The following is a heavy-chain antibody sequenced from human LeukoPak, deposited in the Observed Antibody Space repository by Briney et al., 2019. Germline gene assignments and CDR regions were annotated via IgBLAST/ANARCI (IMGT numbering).Heavy chain of an antibody. D-gene: IGHD5-12*01. CDR3: ARVVATIGYYFDY. J-gene: IGHJ4*02. CDR2: IYHSGST. CDR1: GGSISSGGYS. V-gene: IGHV4-30-2*01. Sequence: PSQTLSLTCAVSGGSISSGGYSWSWIRQPPGKGLEWIGYIYHSGSTYYNPSLKSRVTISVDRSKNQFSLKLSSVTAADTAVYYCARVVATIGYYFDYWGQGTPVTVSS.